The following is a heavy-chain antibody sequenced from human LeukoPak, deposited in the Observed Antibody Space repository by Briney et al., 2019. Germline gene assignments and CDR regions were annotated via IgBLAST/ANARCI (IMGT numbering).Heavy chain of an antibody. CDR3: ARDYEGDYGSGRGY. Sequence: SETLSLTCTVSGGSISSSSYYWGWIRQPPGKGLEWIGSIYYSGSTYYNPSLKSRVTISVDTSKNQFSLKLSSVTAADTAVYYCARDYEGDYGSGRGYWGQGTLVTVSS. V-gene: IGHV4-39*02. J-gene: IGHJ4*02. CDR1: GGSISSSSYY. D-gene: IGHD3-10*01. CDR2: IYYSGST.